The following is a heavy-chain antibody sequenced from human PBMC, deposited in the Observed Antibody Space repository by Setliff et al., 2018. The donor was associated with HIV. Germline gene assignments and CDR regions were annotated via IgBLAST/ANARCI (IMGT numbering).Heavy chain of an antibody. D-gene: IGHD1-1*01. Sequence: SETLSLTCAVYGGSFSSYYWSWIRQPPGKGLEWIGEINHSGSTNYNPSLKSRVTISVDTSKNQFSLKVSSVAAADTAVYYCARERSLITNRRYFDSWGQGTLVTVSS. CDR3: ARERSLITNRRYFDS. V-gene: IGHV4-34*01. CDR2: INHSGST. J-gene: IGHJ4*02. CDR1: GGSFSSYY.